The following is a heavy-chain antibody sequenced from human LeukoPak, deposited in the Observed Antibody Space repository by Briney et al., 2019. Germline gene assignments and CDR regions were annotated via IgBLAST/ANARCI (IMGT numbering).Heavy chain of an antibody. Sequence: GGSLRLSCAASGFTFSSYAMTWVRQAPGKGLEWVSAISGTGDSTYYADSVKSRFTISRDNSKNTLYLQMNSLRAEDTAVYYCAKISPTTLYDSRGWFDPWGQGTLVTVSS. CDR1: GFTFSSYA. V-gene: IGHV3-23*01. D-gene: IGHD3-3*01. J-gene: IGHJ5*02. CDR3: AKISPTTLYDSRGWFDP. CDR2: ISGTGDST.